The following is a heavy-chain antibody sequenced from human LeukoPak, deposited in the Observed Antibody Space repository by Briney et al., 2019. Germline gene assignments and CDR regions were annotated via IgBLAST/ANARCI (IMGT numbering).Heavy chain of an antibody. CDR2: INPNSGCT. V-gene: IGHV1-2*06. D-gene: IGHD2-15*01. Sequence: ASVKVSCKASGYTFTGYYMHWVRQAPGQGLEWMGRINPNSGCTNYAQKFQGRVTMTRDTSISTAYMELSRLRSDDTAVYYCARLRGVVVAATFAGAAQSWFDPWGQGTLVTVSS. CDR1: GYTFTGYY. CDR3: ARLRGVVVAATFAGAAQSWFDP. J-gene: IGHJ5*02.